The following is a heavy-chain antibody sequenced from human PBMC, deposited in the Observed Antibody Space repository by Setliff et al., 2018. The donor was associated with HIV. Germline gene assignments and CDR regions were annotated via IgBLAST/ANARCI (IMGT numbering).Heavy chain of an antibody. Sequence: PSETLSLTCTVSGGSIMSDGYYWNWIRQRPGKGLEWIGYIYNRGYTYYNPSLKSRVTTSIDTSQNQFSPRLSSVTVADTAVYYCAGMFFYGSGSKSDFDYWGQGTQVTVSS. CDR1: GGSIMSDGYY. J-gene: IGHJ4*02. CDR2: IYNRGYT. D-gene: IGHD3-10*01. CDR3: AGMFFYGSGSKSDFDY. V-gene: IGHV4-31*03.